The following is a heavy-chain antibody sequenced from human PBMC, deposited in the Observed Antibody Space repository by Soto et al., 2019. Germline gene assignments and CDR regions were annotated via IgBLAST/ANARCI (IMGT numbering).Heavy chain of an antibody. CDR1: GFTFSNYG. Sequence: GGSLRLSCAASGFTFSNYGMHWVRQAPGNGLEWVAVISYDGSNKYYADSVKGRFTISRDNSKNTLYLQMNSLRAEDTAVYYCAKDLQTVMAYDYYYGMDVWGQGTTVTV. CDR2: ISYDGSNK. J-gene: IGHJ6*02. V-gene: IGHV3-30*18. CDR3: AKDLQTVMAYDYYYGMDV. D-gene: IGHD2-21*01.